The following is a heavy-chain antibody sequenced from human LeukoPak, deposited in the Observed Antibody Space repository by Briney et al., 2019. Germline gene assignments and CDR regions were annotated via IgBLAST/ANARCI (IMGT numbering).Heavy chain of an antibody. V-gene: IGHV3-11*04. J-gene: IGHJ3*02. CDR2: ISSSGSTI. Sequence: PGGSLRLSCAASGFTFSDYYMSWIRQAPGKGLEWVSYISSSGSTIYYADSVKGRFTISRDNAKNSLYLQMNSLRADDTAVYHCAIPTPGSCRFNSWYSAFHIWGQGTMVTVSS. D-gene: IGHD2-2*03. CDR3: AIPTPGSCRFNSWYSAFHI. CDR1: GFTFSDYY.